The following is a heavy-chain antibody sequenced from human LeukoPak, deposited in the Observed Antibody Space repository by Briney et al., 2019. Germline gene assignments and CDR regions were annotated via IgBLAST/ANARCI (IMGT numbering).Heavy chain of an antibody. Sequence: SETLSLTCTVSGDSIRTSKYYWGWIRQPPGKGLEWIGSIYNSGNTNYNPSLKSRVTISIDTSKNQFSLKLTSVTAADTAVYYCARGVRWWLRLLAGWFDPWGQGTLVTVSS. J-gene: IGHJ5*02. CDR1: GDSIRTSKYY. CDR2: IYNSGNT. CDR3: ARGVRWWLRLLAGWFDP. V-gene: IGHV4-39*07. D-gene: IGHD5-12*01.